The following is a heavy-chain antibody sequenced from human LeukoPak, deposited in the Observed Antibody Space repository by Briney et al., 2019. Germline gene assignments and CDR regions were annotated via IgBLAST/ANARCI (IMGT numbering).Heavy chain of an antibody. CDR3: ARVSGSSSSRGFFGY. J-gene: IGHJ4*02. Sequence: GASVKVSCKASGYTFTGYYMHWVRQAPEQGLEWMGWINPNSGGTNYAQKFQGRVTMTRDTSISTAYMELSRLRSDDTAVYYCARVSGSSSSRGFFGYWGQGTLVTVSS. CDR2: INPNSGGT. D-gene: IGHD6-6*01. CDR1: GYTFTGYY. V-gene: IGHV1-2*02.